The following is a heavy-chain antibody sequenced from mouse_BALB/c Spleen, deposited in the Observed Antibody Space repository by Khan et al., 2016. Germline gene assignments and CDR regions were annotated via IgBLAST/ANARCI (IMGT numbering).Heavy chain of an antibody. J-gene: IGHJ2*01. CDR3: ARDKGGLDY. Sequence: EVELVESGGGLVQPGGSLRLSCATSGFTFTDYYMSWVRQPPGKALEWLGFIRNKANGYTTEYSASVKGRFTISRDNSQSILYLQMNTLRAEDSATYYWARDKGGLDYWGQGTTLTVSS. V-gene: IGHV7-3*02. D-gene: IGHD1-1*02. CDR1: GFTFTDYY. CDR2: IRNKANGYTT.